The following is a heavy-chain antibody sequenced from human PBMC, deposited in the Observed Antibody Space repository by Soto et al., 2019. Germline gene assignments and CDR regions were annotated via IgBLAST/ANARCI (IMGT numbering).Heavy chain of an antibody. V-gene: IGHV1-18*04. CDR1: GYTFTSYG. CDR3: ARGSPWIPTNWFDP. Sequence: ASVKVSCKVSGYTFTSYGISWVRQAPGQGLEWMGWISAYNGNTNYAQKLQGRVTMTTDTSTSTAYMELRSLRSDDTAVYYCARGSPWIPTNWFDPWGQGTLVTVSS. J-gene: IGHJ5*02. CDR2: ISAYNGNT. D-gene: IGHD5-18*01.